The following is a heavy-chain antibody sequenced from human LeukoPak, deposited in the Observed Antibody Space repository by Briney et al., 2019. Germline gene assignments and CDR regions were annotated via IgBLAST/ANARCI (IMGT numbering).Heavy chain of an antibody. J-gene: IGHJ4*02. CDR1: GYTSTSYY. Sequence: ASVKVSCMASGYTSTSYYMHWVRQAPGQGLEWMGIINPSGGATKYAQKFQGRVTMTRDTSTSTLYMELSSLRSEDTAVYYCARDLGITMIVNYFDYWGQGTLVTVSS. CDR3: ARDLGITMIVNYFDY. V-gene: IGHV1-46*01. D-gene: IGHD3-22*01. CDR2: INPSGGAT.